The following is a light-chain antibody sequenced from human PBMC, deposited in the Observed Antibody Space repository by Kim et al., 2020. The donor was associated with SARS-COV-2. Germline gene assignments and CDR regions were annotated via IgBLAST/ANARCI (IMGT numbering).Light chain of an antibody. J-gene: IGKJ1*01. CDR2: GAS. CDR3: QQYSSSPAT. CDR1: QSVSSNY. Sequence: SPGDRATLSCRARQSVSSNYLAWYQQKPGQAPRLLIYGASSRATGIPDRFSGSGSGTDFTLTITRLEPEDFAVYYCQQYSSSPATFGQGTKVDIK. V-gene: IGKV3-20*01.